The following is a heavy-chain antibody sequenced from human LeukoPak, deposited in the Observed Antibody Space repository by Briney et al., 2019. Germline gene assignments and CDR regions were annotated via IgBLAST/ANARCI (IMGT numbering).Heavy chain of an antibody. D-gene: IGHD3-22*01. CDR2: IKSKTDGGTT. CDR3: STTYYYDSSEGY. V-gene: IGHV3-15*07. CDR1: GFTFSNAW. Sequence: GGSLRLSCAASGFTFSNAWMNWVHQAPGKGLEWVGRIKSKTDGGTTDYAAPVKGRFTISRDDSKNTLYLQMNSLKTEDTAVYYCSTTYYYDSSEGYWGQGTLVTVSS. J-gene: IGHJ4*02.